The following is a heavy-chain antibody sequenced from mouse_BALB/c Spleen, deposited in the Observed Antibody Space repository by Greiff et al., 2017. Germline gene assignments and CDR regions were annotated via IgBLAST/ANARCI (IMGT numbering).Heavy chain of an antibody. CDR3: MITKEFYAMDY. CDR2: IRSKANNHAT. D-gene: IGHD2-4*01. J-gene: IGHJ4*01. CDR1: GFTFSDAW. Sequence: DVMLVESGGGLVQPGGSMKLSCAASGFTFSDAWMDWVRQSPEKGLEWVAEIRSKANNHATYYAESVKGRFTISSDDSKSSVYLQMNSLRAEDTGIYYCMITKEFYAMDYWGQGTSVTVSS. V-gene: IGHV6-6*01.